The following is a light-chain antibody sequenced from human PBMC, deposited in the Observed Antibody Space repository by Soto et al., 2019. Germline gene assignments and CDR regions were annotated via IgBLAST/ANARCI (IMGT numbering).Light chain of an antibody. CDR3: KQRNKWPLT. CDR2: NAS. Sequence: EIVLTQSPATLSLSPGERATLSCRASHSVSSDLLWYQQKPGQSPRLLISNASNRATGIPARFSGSGSGTDFTLTISSLEPEDFAVYYCKQRNKWPLTFGGGTRVEIK. V-gene: IGKV3-11*01. J-gene: IGKJ4*01. CDR1: HSVSSD.